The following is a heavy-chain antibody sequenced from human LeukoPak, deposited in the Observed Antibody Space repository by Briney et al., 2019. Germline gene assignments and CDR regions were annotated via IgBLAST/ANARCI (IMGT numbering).Heavy chain of an antibody. Sequence: SQTLSLTCTVSGGSISSGGYYWSWIRQHPGKGLEWIGYIYYSGSTYYNPSLKSRVTISVDTSKNQFSLKLSSVTATDTAVYYCASGDSSGYYYFDYWGQGTLVTVSS. CDR3: ASGDSSGYYYFDY. V-gene: IGHV4-31*03. D-gene: IGHD3-22*01. CDR1: GGSISSGGYY. J-gene: IGHJ4*02. CDR2: IYYSGST.